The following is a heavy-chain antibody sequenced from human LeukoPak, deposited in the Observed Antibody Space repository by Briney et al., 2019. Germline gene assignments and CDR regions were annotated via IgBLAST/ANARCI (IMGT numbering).Heavy chain of an antibody. CDR3: ARDPRIAAAEPHFDY. V-gene: IGHV3-74*01. CDR2: INSDGSST. J-gene: IGHJ4*02. Sequence: QSGGSLRLSCAASGFTFSSYSMNWVRQAPGKGLVWVSRINSDGSSTSYADSVKGRFTISRDNAKNTLYLQMNSLRAEDTAVYYCARDPRIAAAEPHFDYWGQGTLVTVSS. D-gene: IGHD6-13*01. CDR1: GFTFSSYS.